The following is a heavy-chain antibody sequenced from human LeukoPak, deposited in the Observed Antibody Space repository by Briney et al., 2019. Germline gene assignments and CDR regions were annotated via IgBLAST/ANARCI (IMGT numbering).Heavy chain of an antibody. CDR3: ARDVVSGYYTFDY. CDR1: GFSVSSNF. Sequence: GGSLTLSCAASGFSVSSNFMSWVRHAPHKGLDLVSVIYSGGSTYYAYSVKGRFTISRYISKNTLYLQMNSLRVEDTEVYYCARDVVSGYYTFDYWGQGTLVTVSS. V-gene: IGHV3-53*04. CDR2: IYSGGST. D-gene: IGHD3-22*01. J-gene: IGHJ4*02.